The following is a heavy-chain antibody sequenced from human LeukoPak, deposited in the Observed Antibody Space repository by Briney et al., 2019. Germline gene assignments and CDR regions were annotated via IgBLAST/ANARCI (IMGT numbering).Heavy chain of an antibody. CDR2: INHSGST. D-gene: IGHD5/OR15-5a*01. CDR1: GGSFIGYY. Sequence: SETLSLTCAVYGGSFIGYYWSWIRQPPGKGLEWIGEINHSGSTNYNPSLKSRVTISVDTSKNQFSLKLSSVTAADTAVYYCARSVRYFDLWGRGTLVTVSS. J-gene: IGHJ2*01. V-gene: IGHV4-34*01. CDR3: ARSVRYFDL.